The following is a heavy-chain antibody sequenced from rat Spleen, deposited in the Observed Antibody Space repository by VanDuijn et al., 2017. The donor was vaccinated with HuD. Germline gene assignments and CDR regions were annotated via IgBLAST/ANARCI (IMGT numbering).Heavy chain of an antibody. Sequence: QVQLMESGPGLVQPSETLSLTCTVSGFSLTSYNVHWVRPPPGKGPAWQGGIVSGGSTGYNSALKSRLSISRDTSKNQVFLKMNSLQSEDTTTYYCARERYYYSSYWYFDYWGQGVMVTVSS. V-gene: IGHV2-45*01. J-gene: IGHJ2*01. D-gene: IGHD1-2*01. CDR1: GFSLTSYN. CDR3: ARERYYYSSYWYFDY. CDR2: IVSGGST.